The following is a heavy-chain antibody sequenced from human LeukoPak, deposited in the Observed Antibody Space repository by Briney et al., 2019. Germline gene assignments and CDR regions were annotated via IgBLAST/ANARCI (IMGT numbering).Heavy chain of an antibody. J-gene: IGHJ6*02. D-gene: IGHD3-3*01. CDR3: ARGDDFWSGYYYYYYGMDV. Sequence: SETLSLTCAVYGGSFSGYYWSWIRQPPGKGLEWIGEINHSGSTNYNPSLKSRVTISVDTSKNQFSLKLSSVTAADTAVYYCARGDDFWSGYYYYYYGMDVWGQGTTVTVSS. CDR2: INHSGST. V-gene: IGHV4-34*01. CDR1: GGSFSGYY.